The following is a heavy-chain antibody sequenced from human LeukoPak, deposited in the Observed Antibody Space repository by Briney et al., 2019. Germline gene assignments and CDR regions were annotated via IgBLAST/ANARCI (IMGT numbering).Heavy chain of an antibody. CDR3: ARQKCTSASCLTKNAFGI. CDR1: GSISGYY. D-gene: IGHD2-2*01. V-gene: IGHV4-4*09. CDR2: IYTSGST. J-gene: IGHJ3*02. Sequence: SETLSLTCTVSGSISGYYWSWIRQPPGKGLEWIGYIYTSGSTNYNPSLESRVTISVDTSKNQYSLDLSSVTAADTAVYYCARQKCTSASCLTKNAFGIWGQGTMVTVSS.